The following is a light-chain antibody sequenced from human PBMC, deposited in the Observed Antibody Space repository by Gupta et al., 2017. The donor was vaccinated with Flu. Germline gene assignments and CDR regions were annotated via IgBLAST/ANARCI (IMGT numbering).Light chain of an antibody. Sequence: VVMTQSPLSLPVTLGQPAYISCRSSQSRGYSDGNTYLDWVQQRPDQSQRRIIYKVSNGDSGVTGRFGGGGEVNDFTLKSSRGEDEDGGDYYHKQCKLLDVFGQGTKLEIK. CDR2: KVS. J-gene: IGKJ2*01. CDR1: QSRGYSDGNTY. V-gene: IGKV2-30*01. CDR3: KQCKLLDV.